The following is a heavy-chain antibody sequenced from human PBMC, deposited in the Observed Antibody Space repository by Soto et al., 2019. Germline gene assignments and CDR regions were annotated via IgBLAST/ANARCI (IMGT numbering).Heavy chain of an antibody. CDR2: IYYSGNT. V-gene: IGHV4-59*01. D-gene: IGHD3-10*01. CDR1: GGSTSSYF. J-gene: IGHJ4*02. CDR3: ARRGGVNVDPPLDF. Sequence: SETLSLTCTVSGGSTSSYFWSWVRQPPGKGLEWIGYIYYSGNTKYNPSLKSRVAMSLAKSRNQFSLTLSSVTAADTAVYYCARRGGVNVDPPLDFWGPGILVTVSS.